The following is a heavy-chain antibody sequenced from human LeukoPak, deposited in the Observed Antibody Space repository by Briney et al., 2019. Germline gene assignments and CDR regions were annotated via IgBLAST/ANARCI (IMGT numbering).Heavy chain of an antibody. CDR2: IFYSGTT. CDR1: NDSISPLY. CDR3: ARGGSAAKYYFDS. J-gene: IGHJ4*02. D-gene: IGHD6-13*01. Sequence: SETLSLICTVSNDSISPLYWGWIRQPPGKGLEFIGYIFYSGTTNFNPSLKSRVTPSVDTSKNQFSLRLNSVTAADTAVYYCARGGSAAKYYFDSWGQGTLVTVSS. V-gene: IGHV4-59*11.